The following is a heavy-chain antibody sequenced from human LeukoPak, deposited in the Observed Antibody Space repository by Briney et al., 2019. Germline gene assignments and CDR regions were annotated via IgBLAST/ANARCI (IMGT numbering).Heavy chain of an antibody. CDR2: IKQDGSDI. Sequence: GGSLRLSCAASGFTFNGFWVSWVRQAPGKGLEWVANIKQDGSDIYYLGSVRGRFTISRDNAMNSLYLQMNSLRAEDTAVYYCTRDTLYGDPSYYYMDVWGKGTTVTVSS. D-gene: IGHD4-17*01. CDR1: GFTFNGFW. V-gene: IGHV3-7*01. J-gene: IGHJ6*03. CDR3: TRDTLYGDPSYYYMDV.